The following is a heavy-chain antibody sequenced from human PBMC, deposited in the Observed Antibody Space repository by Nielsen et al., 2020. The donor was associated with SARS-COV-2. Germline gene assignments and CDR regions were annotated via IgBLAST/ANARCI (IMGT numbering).Heavy chain of an antibody. CDR2: ISGNGENI. CDR1: GFTFSYYE. V-gene: IGHV3-48*03. Sequence: GESLKISCTASGFTFSYYEMNWVRQAPGQGLEWVSYISGNGENIDYSDSVKGRFTISRDNAKNSLYLEMNSLRAEDTAVYYCARVSTVLLRAMDLWGQGTTVTVSS. J-gene: IGHJ6*02. D-gene: IGHD5/OR15-5a*01. CDR3: ARVSTVLLRAMDL.